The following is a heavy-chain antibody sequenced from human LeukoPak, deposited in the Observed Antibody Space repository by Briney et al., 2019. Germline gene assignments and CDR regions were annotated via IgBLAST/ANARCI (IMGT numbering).Heavy chain of an antibody. V-gene: IGHV1-69*13. D-gene: IGHD2-21*02. J-gene: IGHJ1*01. CDR3: ASTPLYCGGDCYSAGYFQH. CDR2: IIPIFGTA. Sequence: SVKVSCKASGYTFTSYGISWVRQAPGQGLEWMGGIIPIFGTANYAQKFQGRVTITADESTSTAYMELSSLRSEDTAVYYCASTPLYCGGDCYSAGYFQHWGQGTLVTVSS. CDR1: GYTFTSYG.